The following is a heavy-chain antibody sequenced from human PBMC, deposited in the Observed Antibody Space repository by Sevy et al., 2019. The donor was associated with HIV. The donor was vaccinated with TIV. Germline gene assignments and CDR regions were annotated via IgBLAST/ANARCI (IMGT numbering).Heavy chain of an antibody. D-gene: IGHD3-22*01. J-gene: IGHJ4*02. CDR3: AKRSPHGTMISGGYFDY. Sequence: GGSLRLSCAASGFTFSSYGMHWVRQAPGKGLEWVAVISYDGSNKYYADSVKGRFTISRDNSKNTLYLQMNSLRAEDTAVYYCAKRSPHGTMISGGYFDYWGQGTLVTVSS. V-gene: IGHV3-30*18. CDR1: GFTFSSYG. CDR2: ISYDGSNK.